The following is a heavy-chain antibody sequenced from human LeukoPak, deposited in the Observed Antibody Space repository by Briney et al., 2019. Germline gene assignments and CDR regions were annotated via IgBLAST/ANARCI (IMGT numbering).Heavy chain of an antibody. CDR3: ARVSQTPAYNDTSGYYLGY. V-gene: IGHV1-8*01. CDR2: MNPDTGNS. D-gene: IGHD3-22*01. J-gene: IGHJ4*02. Sequence: ASVKVSCKGSGYTFSSYDINWVRQATGQGLEWMGWMNPDTGNSGYAQKFQGRVTMTRDTSISPAYMELSSLGSEDTSVYYCARVSQTPAYNDTSGYYLGYWGQGTLVTVSS. CDR1: GYTFSSYD.